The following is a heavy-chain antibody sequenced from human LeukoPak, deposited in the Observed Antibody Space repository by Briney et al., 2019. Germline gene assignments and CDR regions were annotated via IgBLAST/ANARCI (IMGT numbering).Heavy chain of an antibody. V-gene: IGHV3-33*01. CDR2: IWYDGSNK. CDR3: ARDHAVAGSLDY. Sequence: GGSLRLSCAASGFTFSSYGMHWVRQAPGKGLGWVAVIWYDGSNKYYADSVKGRFTISRDNSKNTLYLQMNSLRAEDTAVYYCARDHAVAGSLDYWGQGTLVTVSS. CDR1: GFTFSSYG. J-gene: IGHJ4*02. D-gene: IGHD6-19*01.